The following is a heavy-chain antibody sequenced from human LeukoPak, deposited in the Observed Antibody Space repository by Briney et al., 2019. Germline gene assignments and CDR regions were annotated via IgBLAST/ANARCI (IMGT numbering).Heavy chain of an antibody. CDR3: ARGFDSSGYYQFDY. Sequence: ASVKVSCKASGYTFTSYGISWVRQAPGQGLEWMGWISAYNGNTNFAQKLQGRVTMTTNTSTSTAYMELRSLRSDDTAVYYCARGFDSSGYYQFDYWGQGTLVTVSS. CDR2: ISAYNGNT. D-gene: IGHD3-22*01. CDR1: GYTFTSYG. J-gene: IGHJ4*02. V-gene: IGHV1-18*01.